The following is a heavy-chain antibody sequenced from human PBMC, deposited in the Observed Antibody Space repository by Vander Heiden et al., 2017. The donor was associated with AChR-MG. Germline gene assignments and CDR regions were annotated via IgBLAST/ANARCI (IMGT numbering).Heavy chain of an antibody. CDR1: GFTFSSYA. CDR2: ISYDGTKK. D-gene: IGHD1-1*01. Sequence: QVQLVESGGGVVQPGRSLRLSCAASGFTFSSYAMLGVRQPPGKGLEWLAVISYDGTKKYYADSVKGRFTISRDNSKNTLYLQMDSLGTEDTAVHFCARSQLGHIPRGDYYYYYMDVWGSGTTVTVSS. CDR3: ARSQLGHIPRGDYYYYYMDV. J-gene: IGHJ6*03. V-gene: IGHV3-30*03.